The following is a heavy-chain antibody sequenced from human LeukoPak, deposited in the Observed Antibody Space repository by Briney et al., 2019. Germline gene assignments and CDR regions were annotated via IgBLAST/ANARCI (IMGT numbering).Heavy chain of an antibody. V-gene: IGHV1-8*03. J-gene: IGHJ4*02. D-gene: IGHD2-8*01. CDR1: GYTFTSYD. Sequence: ASVKVSCKASGYTFTSYDINWVRQATGQGLEWMGWMNPNSGNTGYAQKFQGRVTITRNTSISTAYMELSSLRPEDTAVYYCARVGTYCTNGVCYRGYGYWGQGTLVTVSS. CDR3: ARVGTYCTNGVCYRGYGY. CDR2: MNPNSGNT.